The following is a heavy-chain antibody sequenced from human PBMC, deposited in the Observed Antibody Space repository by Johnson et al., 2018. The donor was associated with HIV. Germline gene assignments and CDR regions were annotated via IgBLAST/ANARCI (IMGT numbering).Heavy chain of an antibody. J-gene: IGHJ3*02. CDR2: IKSKTDGGTT. Sequence: EVQVLESGGGLVKPGGSLRLSCAASGFTFSNAWMSWVRQAPGKGLEWVGRIKSKTDGGTTDYAAPVKGRFTISRDDSKNTLYLQMNSLKTEDTAVYYCTTAVDGAPDAFDIWGQGTMVTVSS. CDR1: GFTFSNAW. D-gene: IGHD4-17*01. CDR3: TTAVDGAPDAFDI. V-gene: IGHV3-15*01.